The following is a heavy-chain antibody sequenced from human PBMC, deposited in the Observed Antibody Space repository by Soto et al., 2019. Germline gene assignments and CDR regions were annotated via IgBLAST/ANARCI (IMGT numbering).Heavy chain of an antibody. CDR3: ARAPHGMDV. CDR1: GFMFSSYA. J-gene: IGHJ6*02. V-gene: IGHV3-30-3*01. CDR2: ISYDGSKK. Sequence: QEQLVESGGGVVQPGRSLRLSCVASGFMFSSYAMHWVRQAPGKGLEGVAVISYDGSKKYYRDSVKGRYTISRDDSKNTLYLQMNSLRVEDTAVYYCARAPHGMDVWGQGTTVTVSS.